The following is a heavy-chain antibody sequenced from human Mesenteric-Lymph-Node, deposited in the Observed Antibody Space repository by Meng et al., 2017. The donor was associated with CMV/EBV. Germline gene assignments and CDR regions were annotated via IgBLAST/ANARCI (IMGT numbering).Heavy chain of an antibody. CDR3: AKYQDPFDY. Sequence: GESLKISCAASGFTFSSYAMSWVRQAPGKGLEWVSAISGSGGSTYYADSVKGRFTISRDNSKNTLYLQMNSLRAEDTAVYYCAKYQDPFDYWGQGTLVTVSS. D-gene: IGHD2-2*01. J-gene: IGHJ4*02. V-gene: IGHV3-23*01. CDR1: GFTFSSYA. CDR2: ISGSGGST.